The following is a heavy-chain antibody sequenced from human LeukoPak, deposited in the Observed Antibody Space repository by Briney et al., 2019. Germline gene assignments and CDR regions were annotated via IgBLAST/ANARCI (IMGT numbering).Heavy chain of an antibody. CDR1: GDSVSSNSAA. CDR3: AKGELSITGTTYAFDI. V-gene: IGHV6-1*01. D-gene: IGHD1-7*01. J-gene: IGHJ3*02. Sequence: TLSLTCAISGDSVSSNSAAWNWIRQSPSRGLEWLGRTYYRSKWYNDYAVSVKSRITINPDTSKNQFSLQPNSVTPEDTAVYYCAKGELSITGTTYAFDIWGQGTMVTVSS. CDR2: TYYRSKWYN.